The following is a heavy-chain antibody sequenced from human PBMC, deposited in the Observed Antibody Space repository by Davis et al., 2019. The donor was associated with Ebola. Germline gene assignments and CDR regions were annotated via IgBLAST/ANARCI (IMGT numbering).Heavy chain of an antibody. CDR1: GFTLDDSG. V-gene: IGHV3-20*04. Sequence: PGGSLRLSCAASGFTLDDSGMNWVRHGPGNGLESVSGTNWNGGGLTFGDSVKGRFSISRDNAKNSVHLQMSRLRGEDTAVYYCARGRTEGWTLTTFYYGLDVWGQGTTVTASS. CDR2: TNWNGGGL. CDR3: ARGRTEGWTLTTFYYGLDV. D-gene: IGHD1-14*01. J-gene: IGHJ6*02.